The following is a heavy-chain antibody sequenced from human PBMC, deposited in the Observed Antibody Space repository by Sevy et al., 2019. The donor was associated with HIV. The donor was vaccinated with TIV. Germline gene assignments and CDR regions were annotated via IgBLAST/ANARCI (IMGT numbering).Heavy chain of an antibody. Sequence: ASVKVSCKASGVTFNSYAFHWVRQAPGQGLEWMGGIIPMFGTTDYAQKFQGRVTISADESTSTVYMGQISLGSEDTAVYYCTRGVTKIIGGGYYFDYWGQGTLVTVSS. CDR2: IIPMFGTT. J-gene: IGHJ4*02. V-gene: IGHV1-69*13. CDR1: GVTFNSYA. CDR3: TRGVTKIIGGGYYFDY. D-gene: IGHD3-22*01.